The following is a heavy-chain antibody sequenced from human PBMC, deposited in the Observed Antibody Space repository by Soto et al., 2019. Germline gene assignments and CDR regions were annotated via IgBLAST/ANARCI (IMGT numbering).Heavy chain of an antibody. CDR1: GFTFTNYA. V-gene: IGHV3-23*01. D-gene: IGHD6-19*01. J-gene: IGHJ4*02. Sequence: EVQLLESGGGLVQPGGSLRLSCAASGFTFTNYAITWVRQAPGRGLEWVSTIIATGGTLYGDTVKGRFTISRDNSRSTLYLQMNSLRSDDAAIYYCARTDKFTSQSSGWANRFDCWGQGTLVTVSS. CDR3: ARTDKFTSQSSGWANRFDC. CDR2: IIATGGT.